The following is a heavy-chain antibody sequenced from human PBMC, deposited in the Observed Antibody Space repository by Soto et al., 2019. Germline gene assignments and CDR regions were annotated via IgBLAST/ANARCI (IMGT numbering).Heavy chain of an antibody. CDR3: ARRTSGWYLDY. CDR1: GFTFSSYA. CDR2: ISGSGGST. D-gene: IGHD6-19*01. Sequence: EVPLLESGGGLVQPGGSLRLSCAASGFTFSSYAKSWVRQAPGKGLEWVSVISGSGGSTYYADSVKGRFTISRDNSKNTLYLQMNSLRAEDTAVYYCARRTSGWYLDYWGQGTLVTVSS. V-gene: IGHV3-23*01. J-gene: IGHJ4*02.